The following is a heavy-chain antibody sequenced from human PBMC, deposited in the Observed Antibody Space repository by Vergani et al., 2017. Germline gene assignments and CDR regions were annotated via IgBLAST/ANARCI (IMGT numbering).Heavy chain of an antibody. Sequence: QVQLQQWGAGLLKPSEILSLTCAVYGGSFSGYYWSWIRQPPGKGLEWIGEINHSGSTNYNPSLKSRVTISVDTSKNQFSLKLSSVTAADTAVYYCARAIVVVAATAFDYWGQGTLVTVSS. CDR2: INHSGST. CDR1: GGSFSGYY. V-gene: IGHV4-34*01. CDR3: ARAIVVVAATAFDY. J-gene: IGHJ4*02. D-gene: IGHD2-15*01.